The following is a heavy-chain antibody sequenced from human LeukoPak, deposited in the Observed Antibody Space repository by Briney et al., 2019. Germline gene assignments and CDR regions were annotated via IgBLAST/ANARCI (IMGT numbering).Heavy chain of an antibody. V-gene: IGHV5-51*01. Sequence: GGSLEISCKGSGSIFTSYWIGWVRQVPGKGLEWMGIIYPGESDNRYSPSLQGQVTISADKSISTAYLQWSSLKASDTAMYYCARLGGDPPFDYWGQGTLVTVSS. CDR3: ARLGGDPPFDY. D-gene: IGHD2-21*01. J-gene: IGHJ4*02. CDR1: GSIFTSYW. CDR2: IYPGESDN.